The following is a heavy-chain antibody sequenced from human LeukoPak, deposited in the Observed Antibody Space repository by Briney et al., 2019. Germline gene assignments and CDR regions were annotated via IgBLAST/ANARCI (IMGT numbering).Heavy chain of an antibody. CDR1: GFMFSSHE. CDR2: ISAGGSIT. Sequence: PGGSLRLSCEASGFMFSSHEVNWVRQPPGRGLEWISYISAGGSITYYADSVKGRFTISRDNAKSSLYLQMINLRVEDTALYYCARRSSAWYALDIWGQGTMVSVSP. J-gene: IGHJ3*02. V-gene: IGHV3-48*03. CDR3: ARRSSAWYALDI. D-gene: IGHD2-15*01.